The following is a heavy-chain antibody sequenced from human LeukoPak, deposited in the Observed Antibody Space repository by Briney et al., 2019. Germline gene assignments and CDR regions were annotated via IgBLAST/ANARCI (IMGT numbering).Heavy chain of an antibody. CDR2: ISGSGGST. V-gene: IGHV3-23*01. Sequence: PGGSLRLSCAASGFTFSSYAMSWVRQAPGKGLEWVSAISGSGGSTYYADSVKGRFTISRDNSKNTLYLQMNSLRAEDTAVYHCAKGQSLAYYDFWSGYRNGMDVWGQGTTVTVSS. J-gene: IGHJ6*02. D-gene: IGHD3-3*01. CDR3: AKGQSLAYYDFWSGYRNGMDV. CDR1: GFTFSSYA.